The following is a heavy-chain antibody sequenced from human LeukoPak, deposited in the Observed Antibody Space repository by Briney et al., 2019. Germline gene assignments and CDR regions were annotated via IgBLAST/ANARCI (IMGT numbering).Heavy chain of an antibody. D-gene: IGHD3-22*01. V-gene: IGHV3-21*01. J-gene: IGHJ4*02. Sequence: GGSLRLSCAASGFTFSTFAMHWVRLSPGKGLEWVSSISSSGTYIYYADLVEGRFTISRDNAKNSLYLQMNSLRAEDTAVYYCARGVGNYRYYFDYWGQGTLVTVSS. CDR1: GFTFSTFA. CDR3: ARGVGNYRYYFDY. CDR2: ISSSGTYI.